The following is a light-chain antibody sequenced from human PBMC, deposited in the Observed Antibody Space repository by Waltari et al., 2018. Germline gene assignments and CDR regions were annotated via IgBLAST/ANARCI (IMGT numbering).Light chain of an antibody. J-gene: IGLJ2*01. CDR1: NIGDRT. CDR3: QVWDDSSDHVV. Sequence: SYVLTQPPSVSVAPGKTAMITCGADNIGDRTVHWYQQRPGQAPVLVVVDDSDRPSGCPGRFSGSNSGDTATLTISRVEAGDEADYSCQVWDDSSDHVVFGGGTKLTVL. V-gene: IGLV3-21*03. CDR2: DDS.